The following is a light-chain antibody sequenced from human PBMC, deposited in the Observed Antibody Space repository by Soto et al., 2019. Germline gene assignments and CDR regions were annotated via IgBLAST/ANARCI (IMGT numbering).Light chain of an antibody. CDR1: QSISSY. CDR3: QDSYSTPRWT. V-gene: IGKV1-39*01. CDR2: AAS. Sequence: DIQMTQSPSSLSASVGDRVTITCRASQSISSYLNWYQQKPGKAPKLLIYAASTLQSGVPSRFSGNGSGTDFTLTISSLQPEDFATYYCQDSYSTPRWTFGQGTKVDIK. J-gene: IGKJ1*01.